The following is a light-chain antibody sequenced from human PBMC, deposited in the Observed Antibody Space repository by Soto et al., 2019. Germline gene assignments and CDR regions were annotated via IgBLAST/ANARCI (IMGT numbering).Light chain of an antibody. V-gene: IGKV1-39*01. CDR1: LGIRNA. CDR3: KQSYSTLTWT. CDR2: AAS. Sequence: IRMSQSPSSVCASXGDRVTIHCRPRLGIRNALGWYQQTPGKASKILXXAASSLQSGVQSRLSGSGSGRDFTLIISSLQPEDFATYYCKQSYSTLTWTFGQGTKVDIK. J-gene: IGKJ1*01.